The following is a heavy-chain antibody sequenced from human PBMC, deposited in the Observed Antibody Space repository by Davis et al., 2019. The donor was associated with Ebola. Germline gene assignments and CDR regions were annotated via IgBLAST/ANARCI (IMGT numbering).Heavy chain of an antibody. D-gene: IGHD2-15*01. Sequence: ASVKVSCKASGYSFVGYGIAWVRQAPGQGLEWMGWIAPHDGGTNYAQDFLGRVTMTTDTSTTTASMELSSLRSDDTAVYYCARRKCGNTCYSEHYLDYWGQGTLVTVSS. CDR1: GYSFVGYG. V-gene: IGHV1-18*01. J-gene: IGHJ4*02. CDR3: ARRKCGNTCYSEHYLDY. CDR2: IAPHDGGT.